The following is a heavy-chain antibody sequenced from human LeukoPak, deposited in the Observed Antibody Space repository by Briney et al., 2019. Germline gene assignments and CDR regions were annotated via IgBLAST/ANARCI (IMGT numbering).Heavy chain of an antibody. J-gene: IGHJ4*02. V-gene: IGHV3-21*01. Sequence: GGSLRLSCAASGFTFSSYSMNWVRQAPGKGLEWVSSISSSSSYIYYADSVKGRFTISRDNAKNSLYLQMNSLRAEDTAVYYCARTYYDILTGYPPVDFDYWGQGTLVTVSS. CDR1: GFTFSSYS. CDR2: ISSSSSYI. D-gene: IGHD3-9*01. CDR3: ARTYYDILTGYPPVDFDY.